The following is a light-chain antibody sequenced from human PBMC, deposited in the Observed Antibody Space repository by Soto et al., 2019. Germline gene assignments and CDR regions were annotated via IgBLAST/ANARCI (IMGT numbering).Light chain of an antibody. J-gene: IGLJ2*01. V-gene: IGLV2-14*03. CDR2: AVI. CDR1: SSDVGGYNY. Sequence: QSALTQPASVSGSPGQSITISCTGTSSDVGGYNYVSWYQQHPGKAPKLMIYAVINRPSEVSNGFSGSKSCNSASLTVSGLQAEDEADYYCSSYTSSSTYVVFGGGTKGTVL. CDR3: SSYTSSSTYVV.